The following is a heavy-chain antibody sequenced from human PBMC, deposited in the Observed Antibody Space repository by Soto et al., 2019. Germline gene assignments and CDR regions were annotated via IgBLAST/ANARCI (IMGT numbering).Heavy chain of an antibody. CDR2: ISAYNGNT. J-gene: IGHJ5*02. CDR3: AREPPGHSGYSLSWFDP. D-gene: IGHD5-12*01. CDR1: GYTFTSYG. V-gene: IGHV1-18*01. Sequence: ASVKVSCKASGYTFTSYGISWVRQAPGQGLEWMGWISAYNGNTNYAQKLQGRVTMTTDTSTSTAYMELRSLRSDDTAVYYCAREPPGHSGYSLSWFDPWGQGTLVTVSS.